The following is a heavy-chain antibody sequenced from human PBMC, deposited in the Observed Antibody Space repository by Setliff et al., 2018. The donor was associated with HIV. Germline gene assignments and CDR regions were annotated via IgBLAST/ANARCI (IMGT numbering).Heavy chain of an antibody. CDR3: ARGSCSGCYLSDY. Sequence: ASVKVSCKASGYTFTSYYIYWVRQAPGQGLQWMGIINPGDGSTIYAQKFQGRVTMTRDTSTSTLYMELSSLRSEDTAVYYCARGSCSGCYLSDYWGLGTLVTVSS. CDR2: INPGDGST. J-gene: IGHJ4*02. V-gene: IGHV1-46*01. CDR1: GYTFTSYY. D-gene: IGHD6-19*01.